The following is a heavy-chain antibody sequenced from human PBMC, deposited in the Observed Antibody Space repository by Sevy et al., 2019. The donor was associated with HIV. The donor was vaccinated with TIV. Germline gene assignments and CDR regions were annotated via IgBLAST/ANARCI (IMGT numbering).Heavy chain of an antibody. D-gene: IGHD2-2*02. V-gene: IGHV1-2*02. CDR1: GYTFTGYY. CDR3: AVGYCSSTSCHIPHWYFDY. CDR2: INPNSGGT. Sequence: SSVKVSCKASGYTFTGYYMHWVRQAPGQGLEWMGWINPNSGGTNYALKFQGRVTMTRDTSISTAYMELSRLRSDDTAVYYSAVGYCSSTSCHIPHWYFDYWGQGTLVTVSS. J-gene: IGHJ4*02.